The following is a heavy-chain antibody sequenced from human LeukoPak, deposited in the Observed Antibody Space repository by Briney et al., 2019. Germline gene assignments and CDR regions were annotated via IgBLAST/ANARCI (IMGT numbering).Heavy chain of an antibody. CDR2: ISGSGGST. CDR1: GFTFSNYA. D-gene: IGHD3-9*01. J-gene: IGHJ4*02. V-gene: IGHV3-23*01. CDR3: ARVDVLTGYYFDY. Sequence: GGSLRLSCAASGFTFSNYAMSWVRQAPGKGLEWVSVISGSGGSTYYVDSVQGRFTISRDNSKNTLYLQMNSLRAEDTAVYYCARVDVLTGYYFDYWGQGTLVTVSS.